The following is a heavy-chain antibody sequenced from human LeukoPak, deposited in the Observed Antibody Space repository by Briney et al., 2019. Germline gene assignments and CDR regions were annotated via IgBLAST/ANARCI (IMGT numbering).Heavy chain of an antibody. Sequence: SETLSLTCTVSGGSISSGGYYWSWIRQHPGKGLEWIGYIYYSGSTYYNPSLKSRVTISVDTSKNQFSLKLSSVTAADTAVHYCARVLVVPAAMPGDYNWFDPWGQGTLVTVSS. CDR2: IYYSGST. V-gene: IGHV4-31*03. CDR1: GGSISSGGYY. D-gene: IGHD2-2*01. CDR3: ARVLVVPAAMPGDYNWFDP. J-gene: IGHJ5*02.